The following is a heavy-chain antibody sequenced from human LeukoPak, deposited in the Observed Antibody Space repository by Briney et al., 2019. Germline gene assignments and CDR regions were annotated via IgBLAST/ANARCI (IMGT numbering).Heavy chain of an antibody. CDR2: LSWDSGSI. Sequence: GGSLRLSCAASGFNFRNYWMTWVRQAPGKGLEWVSGLSWDSGSIGYADSVKGRFTISRDNAKKSLYLQMNSLGVEDTALYYCARDDAFDLWGQGTMVTVSS. CDR3: ARDDAFDL. CDR1: GFNFRNYW. V-gene: IGHV3-9*01. J-gene: IGHJ3*01.